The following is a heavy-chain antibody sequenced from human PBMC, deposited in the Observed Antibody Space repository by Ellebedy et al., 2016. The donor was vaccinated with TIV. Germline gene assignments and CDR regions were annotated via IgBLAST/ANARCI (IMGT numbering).Heavy chain of an antibody. J-gene: IGHJ4*02. Sequence: GESLKISCAASGFTFSSYWIHWVRQAPGKGLMWVSRINEDGTSISYADSVRGRFTVSRDNSKNTLYLQMNSLRAEDTAVYYCARDIGYPSGDFDYWGQGTLVTVSS. V-gene: IGHV3-74*01. CDR1: GFTFSSYW. CDR2: INEDGTSI. CDR3: ARDIGYPSGDFDY. D-gene: IGHD1-26*01.